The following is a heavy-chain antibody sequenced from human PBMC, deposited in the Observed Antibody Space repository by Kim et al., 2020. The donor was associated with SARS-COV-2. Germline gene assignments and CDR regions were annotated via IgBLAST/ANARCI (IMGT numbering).Heavy chain of an antibody. CDR2: ISYDGSNK. CDR1: GFTFSSYG. Sequence: GGSLRLSCAASGFTFSSYGMHWVRQAPGKGLEWVAVISYDGSNKYYADSVKGRFTISRDNSKNTLYLQMNSLRAEDTAVYYCAKDLAESMIVVVMRVDYYGMDVWGQGTTVTVSS. V-gene: IGHV3-30*18. CDR3: AKDLAESMIVVVMRVDYYGMDV. D-gene: IGHD3-22*01. J-gene: IGHJ6*02.